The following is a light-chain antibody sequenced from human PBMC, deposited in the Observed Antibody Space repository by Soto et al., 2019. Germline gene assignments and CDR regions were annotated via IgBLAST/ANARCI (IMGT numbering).Light chain of an antibody. Sequence: QPVLTQPPSASGTPGQRVTISCSGSSSNIGSNYVYWYQQLPGTAPKLLIYRNDQRPSGVPDRFSGSKSGTSASLAISGLRSEDEADYYCAAWDDSLSGPSVVFGGGTKLTVL. J-gene: IGLJ2*01. V-gene: IGLV1-47*01. CDR2: RND. CDR1: SSNIGSNY. CDR3: AAWDDSLSGPSVV.